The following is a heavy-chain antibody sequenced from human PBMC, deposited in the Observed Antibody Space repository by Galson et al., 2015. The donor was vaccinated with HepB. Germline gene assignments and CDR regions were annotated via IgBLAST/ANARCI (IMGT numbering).Heavy chain of an antibody. Sequence: SLRLSCAASGFAFSSYWMRWVRQAPGKGLEYVALITGNGDITYYANTVKGIFTISRDDSKNTLYLQMGSVRVEDTGDYYCPRNRSDYWGQGTLVTVSS. CDR2: ITGNGDIT. CDR3: PRNRSDY. V-gene: IGHV3-64*01. J-gene: IGHJ1*01. D-gene: IGHD5-12*01. CDR1: GFAFSSYW.